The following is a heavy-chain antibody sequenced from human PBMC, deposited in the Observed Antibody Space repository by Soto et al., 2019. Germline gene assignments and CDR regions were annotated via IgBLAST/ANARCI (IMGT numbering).Heavy chain of an antibody. CDR2: VSSDGKKR. V-gene: IGHV3-30*04. J-gene: IGHJ4*02. CDR3: AREVGSTFRLDY. CDR1: GFTFNNYA. Sequence: PGGSLRLSCAASGFTFNNYALHWVRQAPGKGLEWVGVVSSDGKKRYYADSLKGRLTVSRDNSINMLFLQMDSLRPEDTAVYCCAREVGSTFRLDYWGQGTLVTVSS. D-gene: IGHD1-26*01.